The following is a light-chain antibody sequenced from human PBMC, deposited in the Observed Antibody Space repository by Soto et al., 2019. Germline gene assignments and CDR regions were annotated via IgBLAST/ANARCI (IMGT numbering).Light chain of an antibody. CDR3: CSHAGNNNYV. Sequence: QSALTQPASVSGSPGQSITISCTGTSSDVGAFNYVSWFQQHPGKAPKLMIYEVNSRPSGVSDRFSGSKSGNTASLTISGLQAEDEADYYCCSHAGNNNYVFGTGTKVTVL. CDR1: SSDVGAFNY. J-gene: IGLJ1*01. CDR2: EVN. V-gene: IGLV2-14*01.